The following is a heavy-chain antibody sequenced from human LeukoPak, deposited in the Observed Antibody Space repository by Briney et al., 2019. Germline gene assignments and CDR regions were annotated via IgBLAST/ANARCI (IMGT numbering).Heavy chain of an antibody. D-gene: IGHD3-22*01. V-gene: IGHV5-51*01. CDR2: IYPGDSDT. J-gene: IGHJ4*02. CDR3: ARVDYYDRSGYFDY. Sequence: GESLKISCEGSGYSFSDYWLGWVRQMPGKGLEWMGIIYPGDSDTRYSPSFQGQVTISADKSISTAYLQWSSLKASDTAMYYCARVDYYDRSGYFDYWGQGTQVTVSS. CDR1: GYSFSDYW.